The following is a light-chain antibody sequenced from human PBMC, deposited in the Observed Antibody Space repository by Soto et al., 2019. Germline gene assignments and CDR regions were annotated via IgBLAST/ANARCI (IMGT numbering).Light chain of an antibody. CDR2: GAS. Sequence: IVMTQSPGTLSVAPWGRATLSWRASQSISDTLAWYQQKPGQAPRLLIHGASTRATGFPARFSGSGSGTDFTLTISSLQSEDFAVYYCQQYNNWPWTFGQGTKVDIK. CDR3: QQYNNWPWT. J-gene: IGKJ1*01. V-gene: IGKV3-15*01. CDR1: QSISDT.